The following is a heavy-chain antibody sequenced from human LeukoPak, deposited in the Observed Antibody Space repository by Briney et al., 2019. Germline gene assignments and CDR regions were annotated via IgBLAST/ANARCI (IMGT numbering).Heavy chain of an antibody. CDR1: GFTFDDYA. J-gene: IGHJ4*02. CDR3: AKVYVGSWYAYDH. Sequence: PGGSLRLSCTASGFTFDDYAMHWVRQAPAKGLEWVSLISGDGGTTDNADSVKGRFTISRDNRRNSLYLHMNSLRTEDTALYFCAKVYVGSWYAYDHWGQGTLVTVSS. CDR2: ISGDGGTT. V-gene: IGHV3-43*02. D-gene: IGHD6-13*01.